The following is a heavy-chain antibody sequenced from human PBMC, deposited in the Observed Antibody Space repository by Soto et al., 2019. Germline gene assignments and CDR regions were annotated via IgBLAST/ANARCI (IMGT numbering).Heavy chain of an antibody. D-gene: IGHD3-22*01. CDR2: MYYTGST. CDR1: GGSITSSNYY. V-gene: IGHV4-39*01. CDR3: ARASNYYDSSGFSRNFDY. Sequence: SETLSLTCTVPGGSITSSNYYWGWIRQPPGKGLEWIGTMYYTGSTYYNPSLRSRVTISIDTSKNQFSLKLNSVTAADTAVYYCARASNYYDSSGFSRNFDYWGQGTQVTVSS. J-gene: IGHJ4*02.